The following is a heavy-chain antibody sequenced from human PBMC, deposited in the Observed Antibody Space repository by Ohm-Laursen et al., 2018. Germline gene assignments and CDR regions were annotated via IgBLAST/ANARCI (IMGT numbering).Heavy chain of an antibody. J-gene: IGHJ5*02. Sequence: TLSLTCVVSGVPLDAHTWSWLRQSTGKAMEWIGRVSAIGEPSYNPSFGSRVVISVDPTKTRMSLALGAVTAADTAVYFCARDNSNYGWFDPWGQGSLVTVSS. CDR2: VSAIGEP. CDR1: GVPLDAHT. D-gene: IGHD2/OR15-2a*01. CDR3: ARDNSNYGWFDP. V-gene: IGHV4-4*07.